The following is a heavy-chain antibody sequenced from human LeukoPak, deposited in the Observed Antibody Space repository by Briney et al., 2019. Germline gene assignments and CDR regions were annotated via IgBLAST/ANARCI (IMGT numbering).Heavy chain of an antibody. CDR2: IYYSGST. J-gene: IGHJ4*02. D-gene: IGHD6-19*01. Sequence: SETLSLTCTVSGGSISSYYWSWIRQPPGKGLEWIGYIYYSGSTNYNPSLKSRVTISVDTSKNQFSLKLSSVTAADTAVYYCARVAVAVAGTPMGYFDYWGQGTLVTVSS. V-gene: IGHV4-59*12. CDR3: ARVAVAVAGTPMGYFDY. CDR1: GGSISSYY.